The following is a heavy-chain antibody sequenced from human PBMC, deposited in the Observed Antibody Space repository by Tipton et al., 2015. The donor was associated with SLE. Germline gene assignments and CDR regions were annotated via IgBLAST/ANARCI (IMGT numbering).Heavy chain of an antibody. CDR2: IRYDGIQQ. CDR1: GFNVSDFG. CDR3: VKQATTGGRGRMPGFHV. D-gene: IGHD7-27*01. V-gene: IGHV3-30*02. Sequence: GSLRLSCAVSGFNVSDFGMHWVRQIPDKGLEWIAFIRYDGIQQFYADSVKGRFSIVKDISAGTVFLQMASLKPDDTATYHCVKQATTGGRGRMPGFHVWGQGTMVTVSS. J-gene: IGHJ3*01.